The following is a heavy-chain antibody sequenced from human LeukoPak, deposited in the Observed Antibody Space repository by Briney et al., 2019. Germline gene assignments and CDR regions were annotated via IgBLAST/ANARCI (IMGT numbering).Heavy chain of an antibody. CDR3: ANAVCTTSSCSGFYGMDV. V-gene: IGHV3-23*01. Sequence: PGGSLRLSCAASAFTFSTYAMNWVRQAPGKGLEWVSSISSGGGTTYYADSVKGRFTISRDNSKNTLYLQMYSLRPEDTAMYYCANAVCTTSSCSGFYGMDVWGQGTTVAVSS. CDR2: ISSGGGTT. D-gene: IGHD2-2*01. J-gene: IGHJ6*02. CDR1: AFTFSTYA.